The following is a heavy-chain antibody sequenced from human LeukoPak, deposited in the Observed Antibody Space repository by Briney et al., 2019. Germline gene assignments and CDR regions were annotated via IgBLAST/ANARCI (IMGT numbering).Heavy chain of an antibody. Sequence: PGGSLRLSCAASGFTFSSYDMHWVRQATGKGLEWVSAIGTAGDTYYADSVKGRFTISRDNSKNTLYLQMNSLRAEDTAVYYCARDFDYVWGSYRYTGLADYWGQGTLVTVSS. V-gene: IGHV3-13*01. D-gene: IGHD3-16*02. CDR2: IGTAGDT. CDR3: ARDFDYVWGSYRYTGLADY. J-gene: IGHJ4*02. CDR1: GFTFSSYD.